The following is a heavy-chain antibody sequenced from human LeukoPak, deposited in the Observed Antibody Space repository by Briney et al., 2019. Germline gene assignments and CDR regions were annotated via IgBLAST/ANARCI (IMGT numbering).Heavy chain of an antibody. J-gene: IGHJ1*01. CDR2: VCDSGDNT. D-gene: IGHD2-2*01. V-gene: IGHV3-23*01. Sequence: GGSLRLSCTASGFTLSTYAMSWVRQAPGKGLEWVSTVCDSGDNTHYADSVKGRFTISRDNSKNTLYLQMNSLRADDTALYYCAKDLGYCSSINCSQYFHHWGQGTLVTVSS. CDR3: AKDLGYCSSINCSQYFHH. CDR1: GFTLSTYA.